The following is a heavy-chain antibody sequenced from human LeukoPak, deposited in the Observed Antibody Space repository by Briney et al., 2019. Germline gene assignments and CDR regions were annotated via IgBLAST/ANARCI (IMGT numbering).Heavy chain of an antibody. CDR2: TYYSGST. D-gene: IGHD2-8*01. V-gene: IGHV4-59*01. CDR3: AREGVLPRRVGLDV. J-gene: IGHJ6*02. CDR1: GSSISSYY. Sequence: SETLSLTCTVSGSSISSYYWSWIRQPPGKGLEWIGYTYYSGSTNYNPSLKSRVTISVDTSKSQFSLKVSSVTAADTAVYFCAREGVLPRRVGLDVWGQGTMVTVSS.